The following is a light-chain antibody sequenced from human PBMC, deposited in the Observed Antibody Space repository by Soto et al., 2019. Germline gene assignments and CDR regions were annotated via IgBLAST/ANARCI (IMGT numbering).Light chain of an antibody. CDR2: DVS. CDR3: SSYTSSSTPYV. Sequence: QSVLTQPASVSWSPGQSITISCTGTSSDVGGYNYVSWYQQHPGKAPKLMIYDVSNRPSGVSNRFSGSKSGNTASLTISGLRAEDEADYYCSSYTSSSTPYVFGTGTKVTVL. J-gene: IGLJ1*01. V-gene: IGLV2-14*03. CDR1: SSDVGGYNY.